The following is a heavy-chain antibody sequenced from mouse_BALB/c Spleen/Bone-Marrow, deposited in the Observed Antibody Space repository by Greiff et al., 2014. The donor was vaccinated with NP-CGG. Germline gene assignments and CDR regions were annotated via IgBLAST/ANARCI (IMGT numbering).Heavy chain of an antibody. V-gene: IGHV14-3*02. D-gene: IGHD1-1*01. CDR1: GFNIKDTY. Sequence: SGAELVKPGASVKLSCTASGFNIKDTYMHWVKQRPEQGLEWIGRIDPANGNTKYDPKFQGKATITADTSSNTAYLQLSSLTSEDTAVCYCASYYYGSSSFAYWGQGTLVTVSA. CDR2: IDPANGNT. CDR3: ASYYYGSSSFAY. J-gene: IGHJ3*01.